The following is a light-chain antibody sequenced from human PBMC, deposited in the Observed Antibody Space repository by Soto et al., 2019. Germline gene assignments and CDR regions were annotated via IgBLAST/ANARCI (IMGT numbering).Light chain of an antibody. V-gene: IGKV1-5*01. J-gene: IGKJ1*01. CDR1: QSISNR. Sequence: DIQMTQSPSTLSASVGDGVTITCRASQSISNRLAWYQQRPGKAPKYLIYDASTLDSGAPSRFSGSGSGTEFTPTISSLQPDDFATYYCQQYNTYSWTFGQGTKVDIK. CDR2: DAS. CDR3: QQYNTYSWT.